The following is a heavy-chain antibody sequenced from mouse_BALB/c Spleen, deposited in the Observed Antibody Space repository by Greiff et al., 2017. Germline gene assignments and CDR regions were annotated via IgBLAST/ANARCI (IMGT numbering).Heavy chain of an antibody. D-gene: IGHD2-3*01. Sequence: EVQLVESGGGLVQPGGSRKLSCAASGFTFSSFGMHWVRQAPEKGLEWVAYISSGSSTIYYAATVKGRFTISRDNPKNTLFLQMTSLRSEDTAMYYCARDGSSWFAYWGQGTLVTVSA. CDR3: ARDGSSWFAY. CDR1: GFTFSSFG. CDR2: ISSGSSTI. V-gene: IGHV5-17*02. J-gene: IGHJ3*01.